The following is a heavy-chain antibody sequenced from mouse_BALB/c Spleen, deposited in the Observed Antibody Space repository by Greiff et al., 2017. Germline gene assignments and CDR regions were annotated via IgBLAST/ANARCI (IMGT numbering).Heavy chain of an antibody. J-gene: IGHJ4*01. D-gene: IGHD2-4*01. CDR3: ARNYDYDVNAMDY. CDR1: GYTFTDYA. V-gene: IGHV1-67*01. Sequence: VKLQESGPELVRPGVSVKISCKGSGYTFTDYAMHWVKQSHAKSLEWIGVISTYYGNTNYNQKFKGKATMTVDKSSSTAYMELARLTSEDSAIYYCARNYDYDVNAMDYWGQGTSVTVSS. CDR2: ISTYYGNT.